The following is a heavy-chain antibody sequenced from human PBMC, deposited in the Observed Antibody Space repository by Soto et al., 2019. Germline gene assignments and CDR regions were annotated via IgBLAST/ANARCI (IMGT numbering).Heavy chain of an antibody. J-gene: IGHJ4*02. CDR3: LSCSSTSCYEDFDY. CDR1: GFTFSNAW. D-gene: IGHD2-2*01. CDR2: IKRKTDGGTT. Sequence: PGGSLRLSCAASGFTFSNAWMSWVRQAPGKGLEWVGRIKRKTDGGTTDYAAPVKGRFTISRDDSKNTLYLQMNSLKTEDTAVYYCLSCSSTSCYEDFDYWGQGTLVTVSS. V-gene: IGHV3-15*01.